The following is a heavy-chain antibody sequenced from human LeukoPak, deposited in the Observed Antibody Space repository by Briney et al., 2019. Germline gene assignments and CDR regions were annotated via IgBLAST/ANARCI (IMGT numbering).Heavy chain of an antibody. Sequence: GESLRLSCAASGFTFDDYGMSWVRQAPGKGLEWVSGINWNGGSTGYADSVKGRFTISRDNAKNSLYLQMNSLRAEDTALYYCARDGASYYYDSSGYPYYFDYWGQGTLVTVSS. J-gene: IGHJ4*02. CDR2: INWNGGST. CDR1: GFTFDDYG. D-gene: IGHD3-22*01. CDR3: ARDGASYYYDSSGYPYYFDY. V-gene: IGHV3-20*04.